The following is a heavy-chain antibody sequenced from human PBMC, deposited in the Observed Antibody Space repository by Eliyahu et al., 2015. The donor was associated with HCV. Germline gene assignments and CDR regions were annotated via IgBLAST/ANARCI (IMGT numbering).Heavy chain of an antibody. J-gene: IGHJ5*02. Sequence: QVQLVESGGDVAHPGNSLRLSCAASGFSFRSYAXHWVRLAPGRGLEWVAFXXYDGSNKNYAGSVKGRFTISRDNSKDTMYLQMNDLRGEDTGVYYCARDLGYCSGGTCPNWLDPWGQGTLVTVSS. CDR3: ARDLGYCSGGTCPNWLDP. CDR1: GFSFRSYA. D-gene: IGHD2-15*01. V-gene: IGHV3-33*01. CDR2: XXYDGSNK.